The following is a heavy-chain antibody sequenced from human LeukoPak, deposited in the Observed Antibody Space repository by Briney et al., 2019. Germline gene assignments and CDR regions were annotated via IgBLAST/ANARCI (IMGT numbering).Heavy chain of an antibody. CDR1: GYTFTSYA. Sequence: ASVKVSCKASGYTFTSYAMNWVRQAPGQGLEWMGWINTNTGNPTYAQGFTGRFVFSLDTSVSTAYLQISSLKAEDTAVYYCARETNYYDSSGYYSPIFDYWGQGTLVTVSS. V-gene: IGHV7-4-1*02. D-gene: IGHD3-22*01. CDR3: ARETNYYDSSGYYSPIFDY. J-gene: IGHJ4*02. CDR2: INTNTGNP.